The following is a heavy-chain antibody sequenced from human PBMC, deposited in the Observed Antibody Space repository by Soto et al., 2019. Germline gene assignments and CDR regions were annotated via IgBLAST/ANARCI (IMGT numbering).Heavy chain of an antibody. CDR1: GFTFGHYA. CDR3: TRSTATAYVFDA. D-gene: IGHD2-2*01. CDR2: VRSQDYGATA. J-gene: IGHJ3*01. V-gene: IGHV3-49*04. Sequence: GGSLRLSCTGSGFTFGHYAVNWVRQAPGKGLEWLSLVRSQDYGATAEYAASVKGRFSVSRDDSQNVAYLPMNSLKTEDTAVYYCTRSTATAYVFDAWGQGTTVTVSS.